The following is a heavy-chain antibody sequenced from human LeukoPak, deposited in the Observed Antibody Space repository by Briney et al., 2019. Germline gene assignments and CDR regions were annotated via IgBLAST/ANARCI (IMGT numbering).Heavy chain of an antibody. CDR1: GYSFSYYL. D-gene: IGHD5-18*01. Sequence: HGESLKISCKAAGYSFSYYLIGWGRQMPRKGLELMWIIYPGDSGTRYSPSFQGQVTISADKSISTAYLQWSSLRSSATAIYYCARGSGDGGYSYGPTSYWGQGTLVTVSS. CDR3: ARGSGDGGYSYGPTSY. V-gene: IGHV5-51*01. J-gene: IGHJ4*02. CDR2: IYPGDSGT.